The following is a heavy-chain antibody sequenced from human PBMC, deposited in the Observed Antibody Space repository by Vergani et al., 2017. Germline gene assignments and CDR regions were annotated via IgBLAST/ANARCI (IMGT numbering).Heavy chain of an antibody. J-gene: IGHJ4*02. CDR2: IGYDGRIK. Sequence: QVQLVETGGGVVQPGGSLRLYCATSGFSFNTYGAHWVRQAPGKGLELVAFIGYDGRIKYNVDSVKGRFTISRDTSKKTLSLQMRSLRAEDTAVYYCAKDGRENSDYGYFDYWGQGTLVTVSS. V-gene: IGHV3-30*02. CDR1: GFSFNTYG. CDR3: AKDGRENSDYGYFDY. D-gene: IGHD4-17*01.